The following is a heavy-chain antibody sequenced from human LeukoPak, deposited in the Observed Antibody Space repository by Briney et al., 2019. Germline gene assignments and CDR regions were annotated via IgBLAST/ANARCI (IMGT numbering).Heavy chain of an antibody. CDR1: GYSISSGYY. Sequence: SETLSLTCTVSGYSISSGYYWGWIRQPPGKGLEWIGSIYHSGSTYYNPSLKSRVTISVDTSKNQFSLKLSSVTAADTAVYYCARDRYYGSGSYFADGAFDIWGQGTMVTVSS. CDR2: IYHSGST. V-gene: IGHV4-38-2*02. D-gene: IGHD3-10*01. J-gene: IGHJ3*02. CDR3: ARDRYYGSGSYFADGAFDI.